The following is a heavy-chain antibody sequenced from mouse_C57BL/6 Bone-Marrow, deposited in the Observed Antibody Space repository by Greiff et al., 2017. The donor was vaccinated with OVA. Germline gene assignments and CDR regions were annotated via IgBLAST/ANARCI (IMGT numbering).Heavy chain of an antibody. D-gene: IGHD1-1*01. V-gene: IGHV1-64*01. CDR2: IHPNSGST. Sequence: QVQLQQPGAELVKPGASVKLSCKASGYTFTSYWMHWVKQRPGQGLEWIGMIHPNSGSTNYNEKFKSKATLTVDKSSSTAYMQLSSLTSEDSAVYCCAKDITTVVAPYYFDYWGQGTTLTVSS. CDR1: GYTFTSYW. CDR3: AKDITTVVAPYYFDY. J-gene: IGHJ2*01.